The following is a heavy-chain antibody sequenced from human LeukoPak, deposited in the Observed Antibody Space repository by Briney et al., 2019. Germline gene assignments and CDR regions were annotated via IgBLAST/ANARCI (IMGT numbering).Heavy chain of an antibody. V-gene: IGHV3-21*01. CDR2: ISTSSRYI. CDR3: ARADCSSSTCYLRRSWFDP. J-gene: IGHJ5*02. D-gene: IGHD2-2*01. Sequence: GGYLRLSRAASGFTLSNYDMNWVRQAPGKGLEWVSSISTSSRYIYYKDSVRGRFTISRDDAKNSLYLEMNSLRAEDTAVYYCARADCSSSTCYLRRSWFDPWGQGTLVTVSS. CDR1: GFTLSNYD.